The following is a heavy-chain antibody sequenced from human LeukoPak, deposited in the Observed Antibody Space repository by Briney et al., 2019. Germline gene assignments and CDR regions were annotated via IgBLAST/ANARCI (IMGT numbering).Heavy chain of an antibody. CDR1: DAPVDYYF. V-gene: IGHV4-4*07. CDR2: VSTSGVT. D-gene: IGHD4-17*01. Sequence: SETLSLTCDVSDAPVDYYFWSWIRQPAGKGLEWIGRVSTSGVTMSNPSLKSRLTMSVHTARNQVSLKLSSVTAADTAVYYCARDVAGAIGGDYIWFFHMDVRGSGTTVLVSS. J-gene: IGHJ6*03. CDR3: ARDVAGAIGGDYIWFFHMDV.